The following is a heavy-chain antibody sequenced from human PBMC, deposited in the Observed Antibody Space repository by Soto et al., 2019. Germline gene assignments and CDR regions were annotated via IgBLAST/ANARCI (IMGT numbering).Heavy chain of an antibody. CDR2: IWYDGSDK. J-gene: IGHJ2*01. CDR1: GFTFSSYG. D-gene: IGHD2-21*02. CDR3: ASEGMPVVTATPPYSYFDL. Sequence: QVQLVESGGGVVQPGRSLRLSCAASGFTFSSYGMHWVRQAPGKGLEWVAVIWYDGSDKYYADSVKGRFTISRDNSKXXLXXQMNSLRAEDKAVYYCASEGMPVVTATPPYSYFDLWGRGTLVTVSS. V-gene: IGHV3-33*01.